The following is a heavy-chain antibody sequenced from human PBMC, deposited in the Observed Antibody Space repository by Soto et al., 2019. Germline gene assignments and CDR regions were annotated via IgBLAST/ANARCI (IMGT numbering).Heavy chain of an antibody. CDR3: ARVDVVVAADVIDI. Sequence: QVQLVEFGGGVVQPGRSLRLSCAASEFTFSNFGMHWVRQAPGKGLEWVAVIYYDGSNEYYADSVKGRFTISRDNSKNRLYLQMNSLRAVDTAVYYCARVDVVVAADVIDIWGQGTMVTVSS. CDR2: IYYDGSNE. CDR1: EFTFSNFG. J-gene: IGHJ3*02. V-gene: IGHV3-33*01. D-gene: IGHD2-15*01.